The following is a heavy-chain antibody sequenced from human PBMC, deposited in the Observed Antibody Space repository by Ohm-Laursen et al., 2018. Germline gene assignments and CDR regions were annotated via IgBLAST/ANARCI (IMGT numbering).Heavy chain of an antibody. CDR3: ARSDYYDNVGFDS. CDR1: SGSISTYY. V-gene: IGHV4-4*07. J-gene: IGHJ4*02. CDR2: IYPSGST. Sequence: PSETLSLTCTVSSGSISTYYLNWIRQPAGKGLEWIGHIYPSGSTTYNPSLKSRVTMSEDTSKKQFSLKLNSVTAADTAVYYCARSDYYDNVGFDSWGQGTLVTVSS. D-gene: IGHD3-22*01.